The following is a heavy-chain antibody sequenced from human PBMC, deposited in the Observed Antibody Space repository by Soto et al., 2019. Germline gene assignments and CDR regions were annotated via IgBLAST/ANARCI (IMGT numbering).Heavy chain of an antibody. Sequence: PLETLSLTCAVSGGSISSGGYSWSWIRQPPGKGLEWIGYIYHSGSTYYNPSLKSRVTISVDTSKNQFSLKLSSVTAADTAVYYCARQKSGESSSWYSYYYYGMDVWGQGTTVTVSS. CDR1: GGSISSGGYS. D-gene: IGHD6-13*01. CDR2: IYHSGST. CDR3: ARQKSGESSSWYSYYYYGMDV. V-gene: IGHV4-30-2*03. J-gene: IGHJ6*02.